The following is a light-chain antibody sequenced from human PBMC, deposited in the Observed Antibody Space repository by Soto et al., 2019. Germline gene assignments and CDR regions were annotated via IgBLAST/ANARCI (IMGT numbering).Light chain of an antibody. CDR1: QSVSSN. J-gene: IGKJ1*01. Sequence: ETVLTQSPATVSLSPGDRATLPCRASQSVSSNKLAWYQQKPGQAPRLLIYAASSRATGIPDRFSGSGSGTEFTLTISSLQSEDFAVYYCQQYNNWLTFGQGTKVDIK. V-gene: IGKV3D-15*01. CDR3: QQYNNWLT. CDR2: AAS.